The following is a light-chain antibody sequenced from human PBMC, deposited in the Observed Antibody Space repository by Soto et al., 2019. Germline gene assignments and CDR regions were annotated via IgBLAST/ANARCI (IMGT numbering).Light chain of an antibody. V-gene: IGKV3-15*01. CDR1: QSVSNN. Sequence: IVMTQSPATLSVSRGERATLSCRASQSVSNNLAWYQQKPGQAPRLLIYGASTRATGIPARFSGSGSGTEFTLTISSLQSEDFALYHCQQYNNWPRTFGQGTKVDIK. CDR3: QQYNNWPRT. J-gene: IGKJ1*01. CDR2: GAS.